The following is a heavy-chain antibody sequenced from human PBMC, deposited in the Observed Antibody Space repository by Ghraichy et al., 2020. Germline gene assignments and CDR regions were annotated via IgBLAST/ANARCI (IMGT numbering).Heavy chain of an antibody. D-gene: IGHD6-6*01. CDR3: ARVRGQLELYYYYYMDV. CDR1: GGSFSGYY. Sequence: SETLSLTCAVYGGSFSGYYWSWIRQPPGKGLEWIGEINHSGSTNYNPSLKSRVTISVDTSKNQFSLKLSSVTAADTAVYYCARVRGQLELYYYYYMDVWGKGTTVTVSS. CDR2: INHSGST. V-gene: IGHV4-34*01. J-gene: IGHJ6*03.